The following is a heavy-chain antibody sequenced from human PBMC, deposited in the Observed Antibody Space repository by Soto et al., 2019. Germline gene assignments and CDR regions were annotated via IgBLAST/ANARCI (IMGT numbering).Heavy chain of an antibody. Sequence: SETLSLTCTVSGGSISSGDYYWSWIRQPPGKGLEWIGYIYYSGSTYYNPSLKSLVTISVDTSKNQFSLKLSSVTAADTAVYYCATGLSVGAPTTYFQHWGQGTLVTVSS. CDR1: GGSISSGDYY. J-gene: IGHJ1*01. D-gene: IGHD1-26*01. CDR2: IYYSGST. CDR3: ATGLSVGAPTTYFQH. V-gene: IGHV4-30-4*01.